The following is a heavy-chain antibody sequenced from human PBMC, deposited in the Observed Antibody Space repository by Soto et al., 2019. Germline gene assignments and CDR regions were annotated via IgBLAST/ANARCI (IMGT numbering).Heavy chain of an antibody. J-gene: IGHJ6*03. V-gene: IGHV3-23*01. CDR3: AKDRRLPHYYMDV. CDR1: GFTFSSYA. CDR2: ISGSGGST. D-gene: IGHD2-15*01. Sequence: GGSLRLSCAASGFTFSSYAMSWVRQAPGKGLEWVSAISGSGGSTYYADSVKGRFTISRDNSKNTLYLQMNSLRAEDTAVYYCAKDRRLPHYYMDVWGKWTTVTVSS.